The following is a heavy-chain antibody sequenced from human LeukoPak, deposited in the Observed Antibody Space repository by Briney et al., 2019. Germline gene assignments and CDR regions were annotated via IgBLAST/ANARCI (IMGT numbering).Heavy chain of an antibody. CDR2: IKQDGSQK. CDR3: GREIIAAGGEDY. J-gene: IGHJ4*02. V-gene: IGHV3-7*01. Sequence: AGGSLRLSCAASGFTFSSYAMSWVRQAPGKGLEWVANIKQDGSQKYYVDSVKGRFTISRDNAKNSLYLQMNSLRGEDTAVYYCGREIIAAGGEDYWGQGTLVTVSS. CDR1: GFTFSSYA. D-gene: IGHD6-25*01.